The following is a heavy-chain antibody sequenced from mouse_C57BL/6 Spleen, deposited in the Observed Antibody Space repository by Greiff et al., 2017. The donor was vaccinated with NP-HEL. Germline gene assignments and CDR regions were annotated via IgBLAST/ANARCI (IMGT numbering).Heavy chain of an antibody. D-gene: IGHD1-1*01. CDR3: ATHYGSSSYYAMDY. Sequence: VQLQQPGAELVMPGASVKLSCKASGYTFTSYWMHWVKQRPGQGLEWIGEIDPSDSYTNYNQKFKGKSTLTVDKSSSTAYMQLSSLTSEDSAVYYCATHYGSSSYYAMDYWGQGTSVTVSS. V-gene: IGHV1-69*01. CDR1: GYTFTSYW. CDR2: IDPSDSYT. J-gene: IGHJ4*01.